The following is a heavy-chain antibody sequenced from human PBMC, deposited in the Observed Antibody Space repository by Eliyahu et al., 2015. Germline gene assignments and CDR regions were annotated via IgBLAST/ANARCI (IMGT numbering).Heavy chain of an antibody. CDR3: ARGDQGSGGYFNL. D-gene: IGHD3-10*01. V-gene: IGHV4-4*07. Sequence: QVKLQESGPGLVKPSEXLSLSCSVSGGSLSGYYWTWIRQPAGKGLEWIGRIYSSGSTDYHPSLKSRLTMSLDTSKNQFYLRLMSVTAADTAVYYCARGDQGSGGYFNLWGQGALVTVSS. CDR1: GGSLSGYY. J-gene: IGHJ4*02. CDR2: IYSSGST.